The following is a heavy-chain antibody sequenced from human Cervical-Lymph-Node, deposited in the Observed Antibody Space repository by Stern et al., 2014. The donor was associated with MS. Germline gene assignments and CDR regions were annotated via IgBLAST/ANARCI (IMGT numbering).Heavy chain of an antibody. D-gene: IGHD2-21*01. CDR3: SREPRLTDY. V-gene: IGHV3-11*01. Sequence: VQLVESGGGLVKPGGSLRLSCVASGFTFSDHYMSWIRQAPGKGLEYASYISGSGSFVNYADSVKGRFTISRDNAKDSLYLQMNSLRAEDTAVYYCSREPRLTDYWGQGTLVSVSS. J-gene: IGHJ4*02. CDR2: ISGSGSFV. CDR1: GFTFSDHY.